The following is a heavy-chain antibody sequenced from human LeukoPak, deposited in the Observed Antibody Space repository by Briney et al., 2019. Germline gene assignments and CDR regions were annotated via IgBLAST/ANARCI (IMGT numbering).Heavy chain of an antibody. CDR2: IYSSGST. J-gene: IGHJ4*02. CDR3: ARDRGYGGIFDY. Sequence: SETLSLTCTVSGVTISSYYWSSIRQPPGKGLEWIGYIYSSGSTKYSPSLTSRVAISLDTSKNDFSLRLSSVAAADTAVYYCARDRGYGGIFDYWGQGTLVTVYS. CDR1: GVTISSYY. V-gene: IGHV4-59*13. D-gene: IGHD4-23*01.